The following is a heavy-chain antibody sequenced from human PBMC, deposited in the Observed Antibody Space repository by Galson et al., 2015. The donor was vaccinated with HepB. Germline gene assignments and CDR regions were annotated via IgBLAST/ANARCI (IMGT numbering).Heavy chain of an antibody. V-gene: IGHV3-48*01. J-gene: IGHJ4*02. CDR1: GFTFSSYS. D-gene: IGHD3-10*01. Sequence: SLRLSCAASGFTFSSYSMNWVRQAPGKGLEWVSYISSSSTIYYADSVKGRFTISRDNAKNSLYLQMNSLRAEDTAVYYCASASYGSGSSKFDYWGQGTLVTVSS. CDR3: ASASYGSGSSKFDY. CDR2: ISSSSTI.